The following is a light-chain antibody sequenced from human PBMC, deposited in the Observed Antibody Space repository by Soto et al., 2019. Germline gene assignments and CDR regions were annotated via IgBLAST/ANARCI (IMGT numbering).Light chain of an antibody. V-gene: IGLV2-14*01. CDR2: EVT. J-gene: IGLJ1*01. CDR3: SSFTSRFTFV. CDR1: RSDVGAYNY. Sequence: QSAVTQPASVSGSAGQSIAISCTGTRSDVGAYNYVSWYQQHPGKAPKLMISEVTNRPSGVSDRFSGSKSGNTASLAISGLQAEDEADYYCSSFTSRFTFVFGTGTKVTVL.